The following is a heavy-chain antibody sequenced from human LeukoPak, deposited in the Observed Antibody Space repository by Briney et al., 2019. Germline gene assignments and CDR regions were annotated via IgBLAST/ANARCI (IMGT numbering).Heavy chain of an antibody. J-gene: IGHJ6*04. V-gene: IGHV3-30*18. D-gene: IGHD5-12*01. CDR2: ISYDGSNK. Sequence: GGSLRLSCAASGITFSSYGMHWVRQAPGKGLEWVAVISYDGSNKYYADSVKGRFTISRDNSKNTLYLQMNSLRAEDTAVYYCAKDGNSGYDYYYYGMDVWGKGTTVTVSS. CDR1: GITFSSYG. CDR3: AKDGNSGYDYYYYGMDV.